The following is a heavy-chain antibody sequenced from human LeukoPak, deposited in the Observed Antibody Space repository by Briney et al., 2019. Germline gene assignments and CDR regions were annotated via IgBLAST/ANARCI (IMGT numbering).Heavy chain of an antibody. J-gene: IGHJ4*02. CDR1: GGSISSGDYY. Sequence: PSETLSLTCTVSGGSISSGDYYWSWIRQPPGKGLEWIGYIYYSGSTYYNPSLKSRVTISVDTSKNQFSLKLSSVTAADTAVYYCARGGTYYDSRKYFDYWGQGTLVTVSS. D-gene: IGHD3-22*01. CDR3: ARGGTYYDSRKYFDY. CDR2: IYYSGST. V-gene: IGHV4-30-4*01.